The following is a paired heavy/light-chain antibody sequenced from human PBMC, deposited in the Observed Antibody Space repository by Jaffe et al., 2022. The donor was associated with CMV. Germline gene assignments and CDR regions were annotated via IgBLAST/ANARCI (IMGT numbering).Heavy chain of an antibody. J-gene: IGHJ4*02. CDR1: GFTFSTYW. CDR2: IKSDGSST. CDR3: ARGSTYYDFWSGQFPIDYFDY. V-gene: IGHV3-74*01. D-gene: IGHD3-3*01. Sequence: EVQLVESGGGLVQPGGSLRLSCAASGFTFSTYWMHWVRQAPGKGLVWVSRIKSDGSSTSYADSVKGRFTISRDNAKNTLYLQMNSLRAEDTAVYYCARGSTYYDFWSGQFPIDYFDYWGQGTLVTVSS.
Light chain of an antibody. CDR2: GKN. V-gene: IGLV3-19*01. CDR1: SLRSYY. Sequence: SSELTQDPAVSVALGQTVRITCQGDSLRSYYASWYQQKPGQAPVLVIYGKNNRPSGIPDRFSGSSSGNTASLTITGAQAEDEADYYCNSRDSSGTNVVFGGGTKLTVL. J-gene: IGLJ2*01. CDR3: NSRDSSGTNVV.